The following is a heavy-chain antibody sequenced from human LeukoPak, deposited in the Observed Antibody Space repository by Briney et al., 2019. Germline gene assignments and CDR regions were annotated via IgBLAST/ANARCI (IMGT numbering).Heavy chain of an antibody. CDR1: GFTFTSSA. D-gene: IGHD3-22*01. CDR2: IVVGSGNT. Sequence: SVKASCKASGFTFTSSAVQWVRQARGQRLEWIGWIVVGSGNTNYAQKFQERVTITRDMSTSTAYMELSSLRSEDTAVYYCAAADSSGYYQYYFDYWGQGTLVTVSS. J-gene: IGHJ4*02. V-gene: IGHV1-58*01. CDR3: AAADSSGYYQYYFDY.